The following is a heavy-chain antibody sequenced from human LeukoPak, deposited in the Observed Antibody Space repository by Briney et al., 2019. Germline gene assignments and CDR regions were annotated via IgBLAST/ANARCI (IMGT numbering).Heavy chain of an antibody. D-gene: IGHD4-17*01. CDR3: AKDPSDTVTTEG. V-gene: IGHV3-30*04. J-gene: IGHJ4*02. CDR2: ISHDGSNK. Sequence: GGSLRLSCAASGFTFSSYAMHWVRQAPGKGLEWVAVISHDGSNKYYADSVKGRFTISRDNSKNTLYLQMNSLRAEDTAVYYCAKDPSDTVTTEGWGQGTLVTVSS. CDR1: GFTFSSYA.